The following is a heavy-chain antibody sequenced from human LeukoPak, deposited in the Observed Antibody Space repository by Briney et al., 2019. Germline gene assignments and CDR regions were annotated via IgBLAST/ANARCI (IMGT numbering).Heavy chain of an antibody. V-gene: IGHV1-69-2*01. CDR3: ATAYWPFGVVIMDNWFDP. D-gene: IGHD3-3*01. J-gene: IGHJ5*02. Sequence: VKVSCKASGGTFSSYAISWVRQAPGKGLEWMGLVDPEDGETIYAEKFQGRVTITADTSTDTAYMELSSLRSKDTAVYYCATAYWPFGVVIMDNWFDPWGQGTLVTVSS. CDR2: VDPEDGET. CDR1: GGTFSSYA.